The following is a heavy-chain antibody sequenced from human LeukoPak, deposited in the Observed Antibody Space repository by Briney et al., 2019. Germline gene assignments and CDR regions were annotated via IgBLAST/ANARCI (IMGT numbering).Heavy chain of an antibody. CDR3: ARGPHDYGDMYYFDY. V-gene: IGHV4-31*03. CDR2: IYYSGST. J-gene: IGHJ4*02. CDR1: GGSISRGGYY. D-gene: IGHD4-17*01. Sequence: ASQTLSLTCTVSGGSISRGGYYWSWIRQHPGKGLEWIGYIYYSGSTYYNPSLKSRVTISVDTSKNQFSLKLSSVTAADTAVYYCARGPHDYGDMYYFDYWGQGTLVTVSS.